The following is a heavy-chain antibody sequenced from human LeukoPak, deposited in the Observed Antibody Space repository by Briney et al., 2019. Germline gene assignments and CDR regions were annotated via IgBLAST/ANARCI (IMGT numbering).Heavy chain of an antibody. CDR2: INPNSGGT. D-gene: IGHD2-21*02. J-gene: IGHJ3*02. CDR3: ARASQYCGGDCYRPADAFDI. V-gene: IGHV1-2*02. Sequence: ASVKVSCKASGYTFTGYYMHWVRQAPGQGLEWKGWINPNSGGTNYAQKFQGRVTMTRDTSISTAYMELSRLRSDDTAVYYCARASQYCGGDCYRPADAFDIWGQGTMVTVSS. CDR1: GYTFTGYY.